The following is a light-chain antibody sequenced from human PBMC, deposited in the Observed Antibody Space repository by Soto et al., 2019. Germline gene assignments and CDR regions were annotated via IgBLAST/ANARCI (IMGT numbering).Light chain of an antibody. V-gene: IGLV2-14*01. CDR1: SSDVGDYDY. J-gene: IGLJ2*01. CDR2: EVS. CDR3: SSYRSSNTLL. Sequence: QSALTQPASVSGSPGQSITISCTGTSSDVGDYDYVSWYQQYAGKAPKMMIYEVSNRPSGVSNRFSGSKSGNTASLTISGLQAGDEADYYCSSYRSSNTLLFGGGTKLTVL.